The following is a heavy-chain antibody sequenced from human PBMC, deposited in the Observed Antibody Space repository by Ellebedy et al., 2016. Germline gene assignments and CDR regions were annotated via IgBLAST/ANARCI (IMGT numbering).Heavy chain of an antibody. J-gene: IGHJ6*02. CDR3: AREIRWFGELNTFYSAGMDV. V-gene: IGHV4-59*01. CDR2: VYYSGSTNYNPWST. Sequence: SETLSLTXTVSGGSLSSYYWSWIRQPPGKGLEWIGYVYYSGSTNYNPWSTNYNPSLNSRVTISVDTSKNQFSLKLSSVTAADTATYYCAREIRWFGELNTFYSAGMDVWGQGTTVTVSS. CDR1: GGSLSSYY. D-gene: IGHD3-10*01.